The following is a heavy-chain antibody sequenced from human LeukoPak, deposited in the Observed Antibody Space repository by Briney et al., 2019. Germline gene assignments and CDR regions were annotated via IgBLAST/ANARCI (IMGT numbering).Heavy chain of an antibody. J-gene: IGHJ3*02. V-gene: IGHV5-51*01. D-gene: IGHD3-10*01. CDR2: IYPGDSDT. CDR3: ARSYGSGSYGGAFDI. CDR1: GYFFTSYW. Sequence: GESLKISCKGSGYFFTSYWIAWVRQMPGKGLEWMGIIYPGDSDTRYSPSFQGQVTMSADKSISTAYLQWSSLKASDTAMYYCARSYGSGSYGGAFDIWGQGTMVTVSS.